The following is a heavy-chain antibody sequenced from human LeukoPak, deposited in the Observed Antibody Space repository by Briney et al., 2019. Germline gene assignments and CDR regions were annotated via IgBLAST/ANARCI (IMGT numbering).Heavy chain of an antibody. CDR2: IYYSGST. CDR3: ARFDSSGPPRYFDY. J-gene: IGHJ4*02. D-gene: IGHD6-19*01. V-gene: IGHV4-59*01. Sequence: SETLSLTCTVSGGSISSYYWSWIRQPPGKGLEWIGYIYYSGSTNYNPSLKSRVTISVDTSKNQSSLKLTSVTAADTAVYYCARFDSSGPPRYFDYWGQGTLVTVSS. CDR1: GGSISSYY.